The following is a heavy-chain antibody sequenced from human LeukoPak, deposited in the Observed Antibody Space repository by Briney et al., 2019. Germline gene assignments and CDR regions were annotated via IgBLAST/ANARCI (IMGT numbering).Heavy chain of an antibody. V-gene: IGHV3-30-3*01. Sequence: GGSLRLSCAASGFTFSSYWMHRVRQAPGKGLEWVAVISYDGSNKYYADSVKGRFTISRDNSKNTLYLQMNSLRAEDTAVYYCARSITIFGVVIPGPFDYWGQGTLVTVSS. J-gene: IGHJ4*02. CDR2: ISYDGSNK. CDR1: GFTFSSYW. D-gene: IGHD3-3*01. CDR3: ARSITIFGVVIPGPFDY.